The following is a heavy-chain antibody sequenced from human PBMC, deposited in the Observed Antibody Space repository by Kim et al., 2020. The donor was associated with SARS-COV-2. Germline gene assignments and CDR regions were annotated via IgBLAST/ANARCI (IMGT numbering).Heavy chain of an antibody. CDR2: IYYSGST. CDR3: ARAKQGGMIVVVIREFDY. CDR1: GGSISSGGYY. J-gene: IGHJ4*02. Sequence: SETLSLTCTVSGGSISSGGYYWSWIRQHPGKGLEWSGYIYYSGSTYYNPSLKSRVTISVDTSKNQFSLQLSSVTAADTAVYYCARAKQGGMIVVVIREFDYWGQGTLVTVSS. V-gene: IGHV4-31*03. D-gene: IGHD3-22*01.